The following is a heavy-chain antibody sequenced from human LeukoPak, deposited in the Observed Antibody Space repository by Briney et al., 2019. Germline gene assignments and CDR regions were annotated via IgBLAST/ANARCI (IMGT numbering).Heavy chain of an antibody. Sequence: ASVKVSCTASGYTFTGYYMHWVRQAPGQGLEWMGWINPNSGGTNYAQKFQGRVTMTRDTSISTAYMELSRLRSDDTAVYYCARDRAYYYDSSGYSGFDYWGQGTLVTVSS. CDR1: GYTFTGYY. J-gene: IGHJ4*02. V-gene: IGHV1-2*02. CDR2: INPNSGGT. CDR3: ARDRAYYYDSSGYSGFDY. D-gene: IGHD3-22*01.